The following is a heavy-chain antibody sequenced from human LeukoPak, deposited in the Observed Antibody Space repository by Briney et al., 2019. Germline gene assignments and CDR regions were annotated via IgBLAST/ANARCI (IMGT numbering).Heavy chain of an antibody. J-gene: IGHJ4*02. CDR2: ISAYNGNT. CDR3: ARDKSTSWYYFDY. D-gene: IGHD6-13*01. V-gene: IGHV1-18*01. CDR1: GYTFTSYG. Sequence: ASVKVSCKPSGYTFTSYGIGWVRQAPGQGLEWMGWISAYNGNTNYVQKFQGRVTMTTDTSTSTAYMELRSLRSDDTAAYYCARDKSTSWYYFDYWGQGTLVIVSS.